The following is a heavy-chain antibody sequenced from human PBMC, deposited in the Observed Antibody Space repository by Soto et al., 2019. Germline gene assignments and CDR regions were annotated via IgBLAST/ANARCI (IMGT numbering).Heavy chain of an antibody. Sequence: EVQLVESGGGLVKPGGSLRLSCAASGFTFSSYSMNWVRQAPGKGLEWVSSISSSSSYIYYADSVKGRFTISRDNAKNSLYLQMNSLRAEDTAVYYCARSSMVRGVISTFDYWGQGTLVTGSS. CDR3: ARSSMVRGVISTFDY. D-gene: IGHD3-10*01. J-gene: IGHJ4*02. CDR2: ISSSSSYI. V-gene: IGHV3-21*01. CDR1: GFTFSSYS.